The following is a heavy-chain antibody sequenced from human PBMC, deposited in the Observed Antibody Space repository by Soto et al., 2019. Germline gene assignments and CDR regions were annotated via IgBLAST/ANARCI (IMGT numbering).Heavy chain of an antibody. CDR2: IHHSGST. CDR1: GGSFSGYY. CDR3: ARLVGVAAIDY. J-gene: IGHJ4*02. V-gene: IGHV4-34*01. D-gene: IGHD6-19*01. Sequence: QVQLQQWGAGLLKPSETLSLTCTVYGGSFSGYYWTWIRQPPGKGLEWIGEIHHSGSTNYNPSLKSLVTISVDTSKNQFSLKLSSVTAADTAVYHCARLVGVAAIDYWGQGTLVTVSS.